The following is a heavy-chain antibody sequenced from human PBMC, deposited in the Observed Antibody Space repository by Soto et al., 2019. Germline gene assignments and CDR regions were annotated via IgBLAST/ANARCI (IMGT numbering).Heavy chain of an antibody. V-gene: IGHV3-21*01. CDR3: ARVPVTGDP. CDR1: GFTFSSYA. D-gene: IGHD6-19*01. J-gene: IGHJ5*02. Sequence: PGGSLSLSCAASGFTFSSYAMHWVRQAPGKGLEWVASITNNRSYIYYADSVKGRFTISRDNAKNSLYLQMNSLRAEDTAVYYCARVPVTGDPWGQGTLVTVSS. CDR2: ITNNRSYI.